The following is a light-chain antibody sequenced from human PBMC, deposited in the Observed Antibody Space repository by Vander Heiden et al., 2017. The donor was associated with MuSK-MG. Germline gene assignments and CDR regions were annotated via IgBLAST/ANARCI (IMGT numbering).Light chain of an antibody. V-gene: IGKV3-20*01. CDR2: GAS. Sequence: ETVLPLSPGTLSFSPRESATLSCRARQHVSSSYLAWYQQKPGMAPRLLIYGASSRDTGIPYRCSGSGAGTDFTLTISSLEPEDFAVYYCQQNGSTSWTFGPGTKVEIK. CDR3: QQNGSTSWT. CDR1: QHVSSSY. J-gene: IGKJ1*01.